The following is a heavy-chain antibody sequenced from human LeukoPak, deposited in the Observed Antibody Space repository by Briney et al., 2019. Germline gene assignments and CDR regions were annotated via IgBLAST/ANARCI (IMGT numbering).Heavy chain of an antibody. D-gene: IGHD1-1*01. CDR2: IYYSGNT. CDR3: ARINWNYFDY. CDR1: GGSISSYY. Sequence: SETLSLTCTVSGGSISSYYWSWVRQPPGKGLEWIGYIYYSGNTNYNPSLKSRLTMSADRPRNQFSLNLNSVTAADTAVYYCARINWNYFDYWGQGIMASDSS. V-gene: IGHV4-59*08. J-gene: IGHJ4*02.